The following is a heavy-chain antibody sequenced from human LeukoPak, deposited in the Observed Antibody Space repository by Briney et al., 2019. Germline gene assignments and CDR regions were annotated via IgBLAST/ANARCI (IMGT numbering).Heavy chain of an antibody. CDR1: GFTFSSNA. Sequence: EPGGSLRLSCAASGFTFSSNAMHWVRQAPGKGLEWVAVISYDGSNKYYADSVKGRFTISRDNSKNTLYLQMNSLRAEDTAVYYCARDESGVVVAAKVYTWFDPWGQGTLVTVSS. J-gene: IGHJ5*02. V-gene: IGHV3-30*04. CDR2: ISYDGSNK. CDR3: ARDESGVVVAAKVYTWFDP. D-gene: IGHD2-15*01.